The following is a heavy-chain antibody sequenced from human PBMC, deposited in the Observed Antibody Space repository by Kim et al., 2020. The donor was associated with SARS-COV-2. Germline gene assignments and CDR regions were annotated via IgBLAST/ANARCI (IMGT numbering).Heavy chain of an antibody. V-gene: IGHV1-69*04. CDR3: ARAKGYYDSVAFDY. J-gene: IGHJ4*02. CDR1: GGTFSSYA. Sequence: SVKVSCKASGGTFSSYAISWVRQAPGQGLEWMGRIIPILGIANYAQKFQGRVTITADKSTSTAYMELSSLRSEDTAVYYCARAKGYYDSVAFDYWGQGTLVTVSS. D-gene: IGHD3-22*01. CDR2: IIPILGIA.